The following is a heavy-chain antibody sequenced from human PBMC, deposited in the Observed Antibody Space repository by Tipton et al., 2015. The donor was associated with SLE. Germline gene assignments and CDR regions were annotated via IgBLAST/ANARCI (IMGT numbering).Heavy chain of an antibody. CDR3: ALRWPDTWTTVY. CDR2: VSAYSGNT. D-gene: IGHD5-12*01. J-gene: IGHJ4*02. Sequence: QVQLVQSGVEVKKPGASVKVSCKASDYTFTSYDITWVRQAPGQGLEWMGWVSAYSGNTNSAQNLQGRVTMTTDTSTSTAYMELRSLRSDDTAVYYCALRWPDTWTTVYWGQGTLVTVSS. CDR1: DYTFTSYD. V-gene: IGHV1-18*01.